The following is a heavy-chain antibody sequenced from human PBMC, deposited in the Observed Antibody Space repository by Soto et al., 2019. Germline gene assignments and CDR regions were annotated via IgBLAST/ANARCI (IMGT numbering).Heavy chain of an antibody. CDR1: GGSFSGYY. CDR2: INHSGST. D-gene: IGHD2-8*02. V-gene: IGHV4-34*01. Sequence: ETLSLTCAVYGGSFSGYYWTWIRQPPGTGLEWIGEINHSGSTNYNPSLKSRVTISVDTSKNQFSLKLTSVTAADPAVYYCARDKITGLFDYWGQGTLVTLSS. J-gene: IGHJ4*02. CDR3: ARDKITGLFDY.